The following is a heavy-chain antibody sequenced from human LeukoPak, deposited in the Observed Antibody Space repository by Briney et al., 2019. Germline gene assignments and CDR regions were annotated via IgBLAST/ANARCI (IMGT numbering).Heavy chain of an antibody. Sequence: ASVKVSCKASGYTFTSSGISWVRQAPGQGLEWMGWISAYNGNTHYVQNLQGRVTMTTDTSTSTVYMELSSLRSEDTAVYYCARGGIGRGYDILTGAVDYWGQGTLVTVSS. D-gene: IGHD3-9*01. V-gene: IGHV1-18*01. CDR1: GYTFTSSG. CDR2: ISAYNGNT. CDR3: ARGGIGRGYDILTGAVDY. J-gene: IGHJ4*02.